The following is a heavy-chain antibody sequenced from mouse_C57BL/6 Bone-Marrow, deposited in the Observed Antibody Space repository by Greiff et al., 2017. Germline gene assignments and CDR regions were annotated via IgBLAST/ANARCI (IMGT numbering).Heavy chain of an antibody. Sequence: QVHVKQSGAELVRPGASVTLSCKASGYTFTDYEMHWVKQTPVHGLEWIGAIDPETGGTAYNQKFKGKAILTADKSSSTAYMELRSLTSEDSAVYYCTRLDSSGPLFAYWGQGTLVTVSA. V-gene: IGHV1-15*01. D-gene: IGHD3-2*02. CDR2: IDPETGGT. CDR3: TRLDSSGPLFAY. CDR1: GYTFTDYE. J-gene: IGHJ3*01.